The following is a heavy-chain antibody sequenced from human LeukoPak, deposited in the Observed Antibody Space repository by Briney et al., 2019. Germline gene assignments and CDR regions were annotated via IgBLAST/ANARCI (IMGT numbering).Heavy chain of an antibody. J-gene: IGHJ4*02. CDR1: GFIFSNDA. CDR2: IWFDGSNK. CDR3: VRDPSGSGFAFDS. D-gene: IGHD1-1*01. V-gene: IGHV3-33*01. Sequence: PGGSLRLSCAASGFIFSNDAMHWVRQAPGKGLEWVAFIWFDGSNKHYADSVKGRFTISRDNSEDTLYLQMNSLRAEDTAAYYCVRDPSGSGFAFDSWGQGALVTVSS.